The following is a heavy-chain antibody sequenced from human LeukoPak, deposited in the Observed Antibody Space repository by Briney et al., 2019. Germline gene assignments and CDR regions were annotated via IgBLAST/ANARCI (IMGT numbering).Heavy chain of an antibody. Sequence: GASVKVSCKASGGTFSSYTISWVRQAPGQGLEWMGRIIPILGIANYAQKSQGRATITADKSTSTAYMELSSLRSEDTAVYYCATRYCSGGSCPNRPYYYGMDVWGQGTTVTVSS. CDR2: IIPILGIA. CDR1: GGTFSSYT. J-gene: IGHJ6*02. CDR3: ATRYCSGGSCPNRPYYYGMDV. D-gene: IGHD2-15*01. V-gene: IGHV1-69*02.